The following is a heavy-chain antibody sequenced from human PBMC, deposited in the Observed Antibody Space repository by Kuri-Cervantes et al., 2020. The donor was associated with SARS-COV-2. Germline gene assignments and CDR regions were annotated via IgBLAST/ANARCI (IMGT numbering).Heavy chain of an antibody. D-gene: IGHD2-2*02. V-gene: IGHV1-46*01. CDR2: INPSGGST. CDR3: ARGVHKGCSSTSCYSLLRGYYYYYMDV. Sequence: ASVKVSCKASGYTFTSYYMHWVRQAPGQGLEWMGIINPSGGSTSYAQKFQGRVTMTRDTSTSTVYMELSSLRSEDTAVYYCARGVHKGCSSTSCYSLLRGYYYYYMDVWGKGTTVTVSS. CDR1: GYTFTSYY. J-gene: IGHJ6*03.